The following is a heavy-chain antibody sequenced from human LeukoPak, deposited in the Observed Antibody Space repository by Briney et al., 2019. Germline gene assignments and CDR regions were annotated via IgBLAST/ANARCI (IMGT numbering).Heavy chain of an antibody. J-gene: IGHJ4*02. CDR1: GYTFTSSA. CDR3: ATDLKKGDSGCFDY. V-gene: IGHV7-4-1*02. D-gene: IGHD6-19*01. Sequence: ASVKVSCKASGYTFTSSALNWVRQAPGQGLEWMGWINTNTGNPTYAQGFTGRFVFSLDTPVSTAYLHISSLKAEDTAVYYCATDLKKGDSGCFDYWGQGTLVTVSS. CDR2: INTNTGNP.